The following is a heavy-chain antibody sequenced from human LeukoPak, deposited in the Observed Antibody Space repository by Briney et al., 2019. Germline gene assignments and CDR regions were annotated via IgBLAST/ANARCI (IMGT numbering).Heavy chain of an antibody. CDR2: IVVGSGNT. D-gene: IGHD3-9*01. Sequence: SVKVSCKSSGFTFTSSAVQWVRQARGQRLEWIGWIVVGSGNTNYAQKFQERVTITRDMSTSTAYMELSSLRSEDTAVYYCAADPYYDILTGNPVGDYWGQGTLVTVSS. CDR3: AADPYYDILTGNPVGDY. CDR1: GFTFTSSA. J-gene: IGHJ4*02. V-gene: IGHV1-58*01.